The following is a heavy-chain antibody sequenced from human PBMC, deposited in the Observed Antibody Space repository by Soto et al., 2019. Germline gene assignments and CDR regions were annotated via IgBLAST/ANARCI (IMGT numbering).Heavy chain of an antibody. Sequence: GGSLRLSCAASGFTFSNAWMNWVRQAPGKGLEWVGRIKSKTDGGTTDYASPVKVRFSISIYDSKNTLYLQMNSLKTVDTSVYYCTTEGATTRDAFDIWGQGTMVTVS. J-gene: IGHJ3*02. V-gene: IGHV3-15*07. CDR1: GFTFSNAW. D-gene: IGHD1-26*01. CDR2: IKSKTDGGTT. CDR3: TTEGATTRDAFDI.